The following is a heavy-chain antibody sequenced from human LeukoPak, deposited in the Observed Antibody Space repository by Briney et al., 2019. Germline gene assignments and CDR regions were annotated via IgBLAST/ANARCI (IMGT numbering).Heavy chain of an antibody. CDR1: GYSINNDYY. V-gene: IGHV4-38-2*02. CDR3: ARVREQQLLYDAFDI. J-gene: IGHJ3*02. D-gene: IGHD6-13*01. Sequence: PSETLSLTCTVSGYSINNDYYWGWIRQPPGKGLEWIGSMYHSGSTYYNPSLKSRVTISVDASKNQFSLKLSSVTAADTAVYYCARVREQQLLYDAFDIWGHGTMVTVSS. CDR2: MYHSGST.